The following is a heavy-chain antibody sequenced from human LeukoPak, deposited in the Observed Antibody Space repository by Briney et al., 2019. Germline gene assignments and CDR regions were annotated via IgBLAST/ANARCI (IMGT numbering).Heavy chain of an antibody. J-gene: IGHJ4*02. V-gene: IGHV4-31*03. CDR3: ARGLVRDGYNLHYFDY. D-gene: IGHD5-24*01. CDR1: GGSISSGGYY. Sequence: SETLSLTCTVSGGSISSGGYYWSWIRQHPRKGLEWIGYIYYSGSTYYNPSLKSRVTISVDTSKNQFSLKLSSVTAADTAVYYCARGLVRDGYNLHYFDYWGQGTLVTVSS. CDR2: IYYSGST.